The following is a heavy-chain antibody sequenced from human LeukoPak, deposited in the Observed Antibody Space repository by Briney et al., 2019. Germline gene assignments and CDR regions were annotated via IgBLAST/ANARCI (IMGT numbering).Heavy chain of an antibody. D-gene: IGHD2-15*01. J-gene: IGHJ4*02. CDR2: ISNGGNE. CDR3: ARRTGDSRYCSGYSCFPPDY. Sequence: GGSLRLSCAAYGLTFSGYGMNWVRQAPGKRLEWLASISNGGNEFYADSVKGRFTISRDTSKNTLYLQMNGLRAEDTAVYYCARRTGDSRYCSGYSCFPPDYWGQGTLVTVSS. CDR1: GLTFSGYG. V-gene: IGHV3-30*01.